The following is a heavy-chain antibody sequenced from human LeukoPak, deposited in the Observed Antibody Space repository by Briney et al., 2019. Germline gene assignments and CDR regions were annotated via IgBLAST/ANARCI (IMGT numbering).Heavy chain of an antibody. CDR2: VYSIGRT. D-gene: IGHD3-16*01. Sequence: PSETLSLTCTVSGGSINTYYWNWIRQAPGKGLEWIGYVYSIGRTNSNPTLRSRVTISVDTSKNQFSLRLTSVTAADTAVYYCAREHSVGGGLDAFDMWGQGTMVTVSS. J-gene: IGHJ3*02. CDR3: AREHSVGGGLDAFDM. CDR1: GGSINTYY. V-gene: IGHV4-59*01.